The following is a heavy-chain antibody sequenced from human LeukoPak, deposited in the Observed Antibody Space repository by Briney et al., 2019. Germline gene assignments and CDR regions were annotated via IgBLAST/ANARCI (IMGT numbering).Heavy chain of an antibody. Sequence: GRSLRLSCAASGFTFSSYDMHWVRQATGKGLEWVSAIGTAGDTYYPGSVKGRFTISRENAKNSLYLQMNSLRAGDTAVYYCARGRGSSSGNAFDIWGQGTMVTVSS. CDR2: IGTAGDT. CDR1: GFTFSSYD. D-gene: IGHD3-22*01. CDR3: ARGRGSSSGNAFDI. J-gene: IGHJ3*02. V-gene: IGHV3-13*01.